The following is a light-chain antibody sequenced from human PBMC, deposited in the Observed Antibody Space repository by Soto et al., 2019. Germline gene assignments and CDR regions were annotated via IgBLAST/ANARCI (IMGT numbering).Light chain of an antibody. Sequence: QSALTQPASVSGSPGQSITISCTGTSSDVGGYNYVSWYQQHPGKAPKLRIYDVSNRPSGVSNRFSGSKSVNTASLTISGLQAEDEADYYCSSYTSSRTLLYVFGTGTKLTVL. CDR3: SSYTSSRTLLYV. CDR1: SSDVGGYNY. CDR2: DVS. J-gene: IGLJ1*01. V-gene: IGLV2-14*01.